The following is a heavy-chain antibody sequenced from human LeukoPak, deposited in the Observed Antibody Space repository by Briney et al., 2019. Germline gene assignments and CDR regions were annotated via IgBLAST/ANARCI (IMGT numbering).Heavy chain of an antibody. J-gene: IGHJ4*02. CDR1: GFTFTSYG. CDR2: IWYDGRKA. V-gene: IGHV3-33*01. CDR3: ARLGSSWSSDY. D-gene: IGHD6-13*01. Sequence: PGGVLRLSCAASGFTFTSYGMHWVRQAPGKGVEWVALIWYDGRKAYYADSVKGRFTISRDDSRNTLYLQMNGLRAEDTAVYYCARLGSSWSSDYWGQGTLVTVSS.